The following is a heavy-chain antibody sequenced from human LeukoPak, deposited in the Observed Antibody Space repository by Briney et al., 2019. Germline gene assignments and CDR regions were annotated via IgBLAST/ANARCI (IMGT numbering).Heavy chain of an antibody. D-gene: IGHD3-3*01. J-gene: IGHJ5*02. V-gene: IGHV1-3*01. CDR3: ARGGSGITIFGVAIKVHNWFDP. CDR2: INAGNGNT. CDR1: GYTFTSYA. Sequence: ASVKVSCKASGYTFTSYAMHWVRQAPGQRLEWMGWINAGNGNTKYSQKFQGRVTITRDTSASTAYMELSSLRSEDTAVYYCARGGSGITIFGVAIKVHNWFDPWGQGTLVTVSS.